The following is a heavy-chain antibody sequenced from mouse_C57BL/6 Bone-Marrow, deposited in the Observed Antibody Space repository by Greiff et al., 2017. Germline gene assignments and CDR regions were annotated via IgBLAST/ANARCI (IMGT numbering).Heavy chain of an antibody. CDR1: GFTFSDYY. CDR2: INYDGSST. J-gene: IGHJ2*01. Sequence: DVHLVESEGGLVQPGSSMKLSCTASGFTFSDYYMAWVRQVPEKGLEWVANINYDGSSTYYLDSLKSRFIISRDNAKNILYLQMSSLKSEDTATYYCAREDSSGLFDYWGQGTTLTVSS. CDR3: AREDSSGLFDY. D-gene: IGHD3-2*02. V-gene: IGHV5-16*01.